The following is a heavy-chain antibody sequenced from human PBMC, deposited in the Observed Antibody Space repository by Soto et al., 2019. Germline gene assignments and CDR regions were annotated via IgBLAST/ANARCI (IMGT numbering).Heavy chain of an antibody. Sequence: ASVKVSCKASAYTFTSYAIHWVRQAPGQRPEWMGWINTGDGNTRYSQQFQGRVTITRDASASTAYMELSSLRSEDTAVYYCARGLYNPSDYWGQGTLVTVSS. J-gene: IGHJ4*02. V-gene: IGHV1-3*04. D-gene: IGHD1-20*01. CDR2: INTGDGNT. CDR3: ARGLYNPSDY. CDR1: AYTFTSYA.